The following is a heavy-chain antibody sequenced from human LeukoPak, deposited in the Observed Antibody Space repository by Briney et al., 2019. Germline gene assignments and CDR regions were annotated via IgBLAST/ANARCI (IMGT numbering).Heavy chain of an antibody. J-gene: IGHJ4*02. Sequence: EASVKVSCKASGYTFTSYYMHWVRQAPGQGLEWMGIINPSGGSTSYAQKLQGRVTMAADTSTSTTYMELRSLRSDDTAVYYCALIPYCTTATCYYFDFWGQGTLVTVSS. CDR3: ALIPYCTTATCYYFDF. D-gene: IGHD2-2*01. CDR1: GYTFTSYY. V-gene: IGHV1-46*01. CDR2: INPSGGST.